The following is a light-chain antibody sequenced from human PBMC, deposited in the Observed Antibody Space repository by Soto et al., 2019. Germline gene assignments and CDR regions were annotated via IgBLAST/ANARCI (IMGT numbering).Light chain of an antibody. Sequence: ENVLTQSPGTLSLSPGERATLSCRASQSLNTNSLAWYQQKPGQTPRLLIYAASTRDTDIPDRFIGSGSGTDFALTITRLEPEDFALYYCQQYYASPLTFGPGTKLDVK. V-gene: IGKV3-20*01. CDR2: AAS. CDR1: QSLNTNS. CDR3: QQYYASPLT. J-gene: IGKJ3*01.